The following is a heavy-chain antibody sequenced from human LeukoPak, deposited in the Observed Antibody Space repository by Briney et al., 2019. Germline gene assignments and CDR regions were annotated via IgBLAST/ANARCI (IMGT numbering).Heavy chain of an antibody. CDR3: ATRGSDFWSGFDL. CDR2: FDPENAEI. Sequence: ASVKVPCKLSGNTLRELPIHWVRQAGGKGLEWMAGFDPENAEIVYAQKFQGRVTMTEDTSTNTAYMELTSLTSDDTALYYCATRGSDFWSGFDLCGQGTQVTVSS. J-gene: IGHJ4*02. D-gene: IGHD3-3*01. CDR1: GNTLRELP. V-gene: IGHV1-24*01.